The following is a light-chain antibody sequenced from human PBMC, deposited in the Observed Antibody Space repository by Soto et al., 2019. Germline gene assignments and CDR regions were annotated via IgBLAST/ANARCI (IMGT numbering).Light chain of an antibody. CDR2: GVS. J-gene: IGKJ1*01. Sequence: ETVLTQSPGTLSLSPGERATLSCRASQSVSSSFLAWYQQKPGQAPRLLIYGVSSRATGIPDRFSGSGSGTDFTLTISRLEPEDFAVYYCQQYGRSPWTFGQGTKVEIK. V-gene: IGKV3-20*01. CDR1: QSVSSSF. CDR3: QQYGRSPWT.